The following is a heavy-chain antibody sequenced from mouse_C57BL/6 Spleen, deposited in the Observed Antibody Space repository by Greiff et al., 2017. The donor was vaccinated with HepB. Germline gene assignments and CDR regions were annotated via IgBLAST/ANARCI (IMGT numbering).Heavy chain of an antibody. V-gene: IGHV1-55*01. CDR1: GYTFTSYW. D-gene: IGHD3-2*02. Sequence: VQLQESGAELVKPGASVKMSCKASGYTFTSYWITWVKQRPGQGLEWIGDIYPGSGSTNYNEKFKSKATLTVDTSSSTAYMQLSSLTSEDYAVYYCTRRGQLRTYYFDYWGQGTTLTASS. CDR3: TRRGQLRTYYFDY. CDR2: IYPGSGST. J-gene: IGHJ2*01.